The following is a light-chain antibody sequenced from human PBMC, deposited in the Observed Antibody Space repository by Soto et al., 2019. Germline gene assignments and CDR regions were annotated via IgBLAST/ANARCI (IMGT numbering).Light chain of an antibody. Sequence: EIVLTQSPGTLSLSPGERATLSCRASQSVSSSYLAWYQQKPGQAPRLLIYGASSRATGIPDRFSGSGSGTDFTLIISRLELEDFAVYYCQQYAASRTFGQGTKVVIK. J-gene: IGKJ1*01. CDR2: GAS. CDR3: QQYAASRT. CDR1: QSVSSSY. V-gene: IGKV3-20*01.